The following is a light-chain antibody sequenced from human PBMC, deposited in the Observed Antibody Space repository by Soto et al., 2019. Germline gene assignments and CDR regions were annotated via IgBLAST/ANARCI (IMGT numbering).Light chain of an antibody. CDR3: QHYNSYSEA. Sequence: DIQMTQSPSTLSGSVGDRVTITCRASQTISSWLAWYQQKPGQAPKLLIYKASTLKSGVPSRFSGSGSGTEFTLTISILQPDDFANYYCQHYNSYSEAFGQGTKVELK. CDR1: QTISSW. J-gene: IGKJ1*01. V-gene: IGKV1-5*03. CDR2: KAS.